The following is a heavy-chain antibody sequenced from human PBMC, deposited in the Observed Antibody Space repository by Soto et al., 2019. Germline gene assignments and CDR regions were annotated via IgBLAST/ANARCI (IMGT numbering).Heavy chain of an antibody. CDR3: AGGSNSNNWRLFDY. Sequence: EVQLVESGGGLVQPGGSLRLSCAVTGFTISSNYMNWVRQAPGKGLEWVSVMYAAGSTSYEDSVKGRFNISRDDSKNTVYLQMNSLRGEDTAVYYCAGGSNSNNWRLFDYWGQGTLVTVSS. V-gene: IGHV3-66*01. D-gene: IGHD1-1*01. CDR1: GFTISSNY. CDR2: MYAAGST. J-gene: IGHJ4*02.